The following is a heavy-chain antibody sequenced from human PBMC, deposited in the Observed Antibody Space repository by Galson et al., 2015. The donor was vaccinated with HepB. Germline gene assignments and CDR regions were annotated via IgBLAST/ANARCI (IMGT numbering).Heavy chain of an antibody. J-gene: IGHJ4*02. Sequence: SLRLYCAAPGVNFNIYAMHGVPQAPGKELGGVAVISYDGSNKYYADSVKGRFTISRDNSKNTLYLQMNSLRAEDTAVYYCARPGDIVGATGFDYWGQGTLVTVSS. CDR3: ARPGDIVGATGFDY. D-gene: IGHD1-26*01. CDR2: ISYDGSNK. V-gene: IGHV3-30-3*01. CDR1: GVNFNIYA.